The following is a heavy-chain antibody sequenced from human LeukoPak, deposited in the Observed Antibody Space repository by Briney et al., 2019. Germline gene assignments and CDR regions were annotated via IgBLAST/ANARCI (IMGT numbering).Heavy chain of an antibody. J-gene: IGHJ2*01. Sequence: GASVTVSCKASGYTFTSYYMHWVRQAPGQGLEWMGIINPSGGSTTYAQRFQGRVTMTSDTSTSTVYMELSSLRSEDTAVYYCARGGVTGSSSWYNWYFDLWGRGTLVTVSS. CDR2: INPSGGST. CDR3: ARGGVTGSSSWYNWYFDL. D-gene: IGHD6-13*01. CDR1: GYTFTSYY. V-gene: IGHV1-46*01.